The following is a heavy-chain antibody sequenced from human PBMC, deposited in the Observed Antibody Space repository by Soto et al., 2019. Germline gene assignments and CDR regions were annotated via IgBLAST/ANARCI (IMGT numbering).Heavy chain of an antibody. Sequence: QVQLQQSGPGLVKPSQTLSLTCAISGDSVSGNSVTWNWIRQSPSRGLEWLGRAYYRSKWYSDYAVSVKSRVTIHPDTSKNQFSLQLNSVTPEDTAVYYCVRLIGNSWLDSWGQGTLVTVSS. J-gene: IGHJ5*01. D-gene: IGHD2-8*01. V-gene: IGHV6-1*01. CDR2: AYYRSKWYS. CDR1: GDSVSGNSVT. CDR3: VRLIGNSWLDS.